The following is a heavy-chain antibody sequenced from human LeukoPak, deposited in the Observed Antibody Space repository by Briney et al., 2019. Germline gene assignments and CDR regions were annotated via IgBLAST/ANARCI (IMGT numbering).Heavy chain of an antibody. D-gene: IGHD6-13*01. CDR3: ARGGGRAAGLFDY. CDR2: INPNSGGT. V-gene: IGHV1-2*02. CDR1: GYTFTSYA. Sequence: ASVKVSCKASGYTFTSYAMNWVRQAPGQGLEWMGWINPNSGGTNYAQKFQGRVTMTRDTSISTAYMELSRLRSDDTAVYYCARGGGRAAGLFDYWGQGTLVTVSS. J-gene: IGHJ4*02.